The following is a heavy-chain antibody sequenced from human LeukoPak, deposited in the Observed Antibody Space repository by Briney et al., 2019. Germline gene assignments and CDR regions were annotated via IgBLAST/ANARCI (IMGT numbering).Heavy chain of an antibody. CDR2: IYHSGST. J-gene: IGHJ4*02. V-gene: IGHV4-30-2*01. D-gene: IGHD1-26*01. Sequence: SETLSLTCAVSGGSISSGGYSWSWIRQPPGKGLEWIGYIYHSGSTYYNPSLKSRVTISVDRSKNQFSLKLSSVTAADTAVYYCARFGSYLYYFDYWGQGTLVTVSS. CDR3: ARFGSYLYYFDY. CDR1: GGSISSGGYS.